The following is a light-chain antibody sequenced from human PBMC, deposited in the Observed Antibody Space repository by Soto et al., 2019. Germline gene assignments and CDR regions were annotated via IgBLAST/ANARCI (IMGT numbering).Light chain of an antibody. V-gene: IGKV3-20*01. J-gene: IGKJ1*01. CDR1: QSVTITY. Sequence: EIVLTQSPGTLSLSPGESATLSCRASQSVTITYLAWYQQKPGQAPRLLIYGASRRATGIPDRFSGSGSGTDFTLTITRLEPEDFAVYYCQQFGSSLPWTFGQGTKVDI. CDR3: QQFGSSLPWT. CDR2: GAS.